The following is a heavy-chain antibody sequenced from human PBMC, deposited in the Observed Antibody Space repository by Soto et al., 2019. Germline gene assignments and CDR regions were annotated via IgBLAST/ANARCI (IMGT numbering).Heavy chain of an antibody. V-gene: IGHV5-51*01. CDR1: GYSFTSQW. CDR2: IFPGDSET. J-gene: IGHJ4*02. CDR3: ARPISGWFFDY. Sequence: GESLKISCKASGYSFTSQWIGWVRQVAGKGLEWMGVIFPGDSETRYSPSFQGQVTISADKSITTAYLQWSSLKASDTAMYYCARPISGWFFDYWGQGTLVTVSS. D-gene: IGHD6-19*01.